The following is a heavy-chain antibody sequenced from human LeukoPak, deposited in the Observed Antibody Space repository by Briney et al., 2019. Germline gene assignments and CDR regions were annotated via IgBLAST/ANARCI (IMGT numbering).Heavy chain of an antibody. CDR1: GFTFSNYA. V-gene: IGHV3-30*04. CDR2: IGDDGSNE. Sequence: GGSLRLSCAASGFTFSNYAMHWVRQAPGKGLEWVAVIGDDGSNEYYVDSVKGRFTISRDNSNNTVYLQMNSLRAEDTAVYYCARVDDLDAFDTWGQGTLVTVSS. D-gene: IGHD2-2*03. J-gene: IGHJ3*02. CDR3: ARVDDLDAFDT.